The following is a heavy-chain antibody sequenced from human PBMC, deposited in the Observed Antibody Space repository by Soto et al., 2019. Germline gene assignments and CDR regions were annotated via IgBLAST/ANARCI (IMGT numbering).Heavy chain of an antibody. V-gene: IGHV5-10-1*01. CDR3: ARPGVAATPFDY. CDR1: GYSFTSYW. D-gene: IGHD2-15*01. J-gene: IGHJ4*02. Sequence: GESLKISCKGSGYSFTSYWISWVRLMPWKGLEWMWSIDPSDSYTNYSPSFQGHVTISADKSISTAYLQCSSLKASDTAMYYCARPGVAATPFDYWGQGTLVTVS. CDR2: IDPSDSYT.